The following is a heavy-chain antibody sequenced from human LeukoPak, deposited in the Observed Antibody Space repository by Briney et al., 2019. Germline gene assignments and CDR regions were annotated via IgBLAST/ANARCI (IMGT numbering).Heavy chain of an antibody. V-gene: IGHV3-23*01. J-gene: IGHJ4*02. Sequence: QSGGSLRLSCAASGFTFSSYAMSWVRQAPGKGLEWVSAISGSGGSTYYADFVKGRFTISRDNSKNTLYLQMNSLRAEDTAVYYCTTVVYDYVWGNYLPLYFDYWGQGTRVTVSS. CDR3: TTVVYDYVWGNYLPLYFDY. CDR1: GFTFSSYA. D-gene: IGHD3-16*02. CDR2: ISGSGGST.